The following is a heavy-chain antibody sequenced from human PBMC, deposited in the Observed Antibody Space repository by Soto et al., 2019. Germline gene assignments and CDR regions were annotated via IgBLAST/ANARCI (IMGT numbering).Heavy chain of an antibody. V-gene: IGHV3-64D*06. CDR2: ISSNGGST. CDR3: VSLTMIVAEPKRPY. D-gene: IGHD3-22*01. CDR1: GFTFSSYA. Sequence: PGGSLRLSCSASGFTFSSYAMHWVRQAPGKGLEYVSAISSNGGSTYYADSVKGRFTISRDNSKNTLYLQMSSLRAEDTAVYYCVSLTMIVAEPKRPYWGQGTLVTVSS. J-gene: IGHJ4*02.